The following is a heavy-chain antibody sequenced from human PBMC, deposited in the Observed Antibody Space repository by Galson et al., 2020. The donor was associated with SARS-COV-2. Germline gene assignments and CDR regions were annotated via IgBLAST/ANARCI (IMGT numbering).Heavy chain of an antibody. Sequence: ASVKVSCKVSGYTLTELSMHWVRQAPGKGLEWMGGFDPEDGETIYAQKFQGRVTMTEDTSTDTAYMELSSLRSEDTAVYYCSTVIHIVVVTSIRYPWYFQHWGQGTLFTVSS. CDR2: FDPEDGET. D-gene: IGHD2-21*02. V-gene: IGHV1-24*01. J-gene: IGHJ1*01. CDR1: GYTLTELS. CDR3: STVIHIVVVTSIRYPWYFQH.